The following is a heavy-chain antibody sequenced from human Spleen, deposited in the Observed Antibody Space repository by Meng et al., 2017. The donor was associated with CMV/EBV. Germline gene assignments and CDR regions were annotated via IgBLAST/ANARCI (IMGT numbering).Heavy chain of an antibody. D-gene: IGHD2-15*01. CDR3: ARDISCTTSNCYSGDFHYYYHGMEV. Sequence: GESLKISCTTSGFDVSTNHMSWVRQAPWKGLQWVSVIYTCGGTNYADSVKGRFSISRDNSRNSLYLQMNSLSAEDTAVYYCARDISCTTSNCYSGDFHYYYHGMEVWGQGTTVTVSS. V-gene: IGHV3-66*03. CDR2: IYTCGGT. J-gene: IGHJ6*02. CDR1: GFDVSTNH.